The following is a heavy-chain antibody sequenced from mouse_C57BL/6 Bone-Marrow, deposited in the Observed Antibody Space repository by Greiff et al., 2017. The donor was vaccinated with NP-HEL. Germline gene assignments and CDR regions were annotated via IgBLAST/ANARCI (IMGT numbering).Heavy chain of an antibody. J-gene: IGHJ2*01. CDR2: INPGSGGT. D-gene: IGHD2-1*01. V-gene: IGHV1-54*01. Sequence: VQLQESGAELVRPGTSVKVSCKASGYAFTNYLIEWVKQRPGQGLEWIGVINPGSGGTNYNEKFKGKATLTADESSSTAYMQLSSLTSEDSAVYFCARHYGNYYYFDYWGQGTTLTVSS. CDR3: ARHYGNYYYFDY. CDR1: GYAFTNYL.